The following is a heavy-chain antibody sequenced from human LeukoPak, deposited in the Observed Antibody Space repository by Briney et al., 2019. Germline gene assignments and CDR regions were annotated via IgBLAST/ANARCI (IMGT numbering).Heavy chain of an antibody. CDR1: GFTFSSYA. D-gene: IGHD3-10*01. CDR2: ISSSSSTI. V-gene: IGHV3-48*01. J-gene: IGHJ4*02. Sequence: GGSLRLSCAASGFTFSSYAMNWVRQAPGKGLEWVSYISSSSSTIYYADSVKGRFTISRDNAKNSLYLQMNSLRAEDTAVYYCARKTIGGFDYWGQGTLVTVSS. CDR3: ARKTIGGFDY.